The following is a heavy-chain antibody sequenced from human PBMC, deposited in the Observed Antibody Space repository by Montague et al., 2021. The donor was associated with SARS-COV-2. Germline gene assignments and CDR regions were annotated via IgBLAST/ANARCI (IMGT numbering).Heavy chain of an antibody. CDR2: IYYSGST. V-gene: IGHV4-59*01. Sequence: SETLSLTCTVSGGSISSYYWSWIRQPPGKGLEWIGYIYYSGSTNYNPSLKSRVTISVDTSKNQFSLKLSSVTAADTAVYYCAREWVSYYDSSGYDAAFDIWGQGPTVTVSS. CDR3: AREWVSYYDSSGYDAAFDI. J-gene: IGHJ3*02. CDR1: GGSISSYY. D-gene: IGHD3-22*01.